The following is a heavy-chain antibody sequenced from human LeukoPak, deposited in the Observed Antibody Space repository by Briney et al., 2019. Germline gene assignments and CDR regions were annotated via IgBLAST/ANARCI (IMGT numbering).Heavy chain of an antibody. CDR2: INPNSGGT. D-gene: IGHD6-13*01. V-gene: IGHV1-2*02. J-gene: IGHJ4*02. CDR1: GYTFTGYY. CDR3: ARARGSSGAVAAGTFDY. Sequence: ASVKVSCTASGYTFTGYYMHWVRQAPGQGLEWMGWINPNSGGTNYAQKFQGRVTMTRDTSISTAYMELSRLRSDDTAVYYCARARGSSGAVAAGTFDYWGQGTLVTVSS.